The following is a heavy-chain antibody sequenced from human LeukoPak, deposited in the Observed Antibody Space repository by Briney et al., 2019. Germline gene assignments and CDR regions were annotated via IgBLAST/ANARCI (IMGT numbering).Heavy chain of an antibody. CDR1: GGSIISYY. CDR3: ARRVHSSSWSSYFDY. CDR2: IHYSGST. J-gene: IGHJ4*02. Sequence: SETLSLTCTVSGGSIISYYWSWIRQPPGRGLEWIGSIHYSGSTSSNPSLRSRVTISVDKSKNQFSLKLSSVTAAGTAVYYCARRVHSSSWSSYFDYWGQETLVTVSS. D-gene: IGHD6-13*01. V-gene: IGHV4-59*12.